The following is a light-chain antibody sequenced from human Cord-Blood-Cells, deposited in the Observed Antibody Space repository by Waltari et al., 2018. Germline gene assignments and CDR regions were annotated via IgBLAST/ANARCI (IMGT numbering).Light chain of an antibody. CDR3: RQYYSYPPS. J-gene: IGKJ2*01. CDR2: AAS. Sequence: AIRITQSPSSLSASTGDRVTITCRASQGISSYLAWYQQKPGKAPKLLIYAASTLKSGVPSRFSGSGSGTDFTLTISCLQSEDFATYYCRQYYSYPPSFGQGTKLEIK. CDR1: QGISSY. V-gene: IGKV1-8*01.